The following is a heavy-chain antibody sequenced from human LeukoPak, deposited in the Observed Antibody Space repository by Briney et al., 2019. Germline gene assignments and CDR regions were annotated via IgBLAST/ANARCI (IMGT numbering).Heavy chain of an antibody. J-gene: IGHJ4*02. CDR3: AKLMSQPALLFFDQ. D-gene: IGHD3-10*01. CDR1: GFTFSTYA. Sequence: GGSLRLSCAASGFTFSTYALSWVRQAPGKGLEWVATGSGSGLYTYYADSVRGRFTISRDNSKDTFYLQMNSLRAEDTAVYYCAKLMSQPALLFFDQWGQGTLATVSS. CDR2: GSGSGLYT. V-gene: IGHV3-23*01.